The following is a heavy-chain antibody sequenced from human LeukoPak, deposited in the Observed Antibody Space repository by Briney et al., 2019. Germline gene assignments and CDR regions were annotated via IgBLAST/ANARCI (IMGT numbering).Heavy chain of an antibody. V-gene: IGHV1-46*01. CDR3: PEFGESSFDF. Sequence: GASVKVSCKASGYYFTGYYVHWVRQAPGQGLEWVGMINPSTAETVYAQKFQGRVTITTDTSPNTDCMQLSSLTSDDTAVSYFPEFGESSFDFWGQGTLVAAS. D-gene: IGHD3-10*01. J-gene: IGHJ4*02. CDR1: GYYFTGYY. CDR2: INPSTAET.